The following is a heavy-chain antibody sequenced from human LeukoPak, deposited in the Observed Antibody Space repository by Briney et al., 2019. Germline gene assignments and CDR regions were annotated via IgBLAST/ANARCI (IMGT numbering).Heavy chain of an antibody. CDR3: ARRDCGGGSCYSHNAFDL. Sequence: GGSLRLSCVASGSTVRSNYVSWVRQAPGKGLEWVSVIYSGGGTYYADSVKGRFTISRDNSKNTVYLQMNSLRAEDTAVYYCARRDCGGGSCYSHNAFDLWGQGTLVTVSS. D-gene: IGHD2-15*01. CDR2: IYSGGGT. V-gene: IGHV3-53*01. CDR1: GSTVRSNY. J-gene: IGHJ3*01.